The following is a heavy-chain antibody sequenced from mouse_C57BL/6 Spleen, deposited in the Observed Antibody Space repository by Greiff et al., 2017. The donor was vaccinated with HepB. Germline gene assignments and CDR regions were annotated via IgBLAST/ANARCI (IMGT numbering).Heavy chain of an antibody. J-gene: IGHJ4*01. D-gene: IGHD3-3*01. Sequence: VQLKESGPGLVKPSQSLSLTCSVTGYSITSGYYWNWIRQFPGNKLEWMGYISYDGSNNYNPSLKNRISITRDTSMNQFFLKLNSVTTEDTATYYCARDRDIMDYWGQGTSVTVSS. V-gene: IGHV3-6*01. CDR1: GYSITSGYY. CDR2: ISYDGSN. CDR3: ARDRDIMDY.